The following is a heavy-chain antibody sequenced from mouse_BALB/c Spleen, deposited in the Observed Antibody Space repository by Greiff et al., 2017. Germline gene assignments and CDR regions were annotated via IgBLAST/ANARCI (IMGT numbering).Heavy chain of an antibody. CDR3: ARITTVVRGYFDV. J-gene: IGHJ1*01. Sequence: VQLKESGPELVKPGASVKISCKASGYTFTDYNMHWVKQSHGKSLEWIGYIYPYNGGTGYNQKFKSKATLTVDNSSSTAYMELRSLTSEDSAVYYCARITTVVRGYFDVWGAGTTVTVSS. CDR2: IYPYNGGT. V-gene: IGHV1S29*02. CDR1: GYTFTDYN. D-gene: IGHD1-1*01.